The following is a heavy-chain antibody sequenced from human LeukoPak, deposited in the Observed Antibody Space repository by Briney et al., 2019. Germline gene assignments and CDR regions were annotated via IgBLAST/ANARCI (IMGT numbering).Heavy chain of an antibody. CDR2: INPNSGGT. CDR3: ARKSGSYVVGAFDI. Sequence: GASVKVSCKASGYTFTGYYMHWVRQAPGQGLEWMGWINPNSGGTNYAQKFRGWVTMTRDTSISTAYMELSRLRSDDTAVYYCARKSGSYVVGAFDIWGQGTMVTVSS. J-gene: IGHJ3*02. CDR1: GYTFTGYY. V-gene: IGHV1-2*04. D-gene: IGHD1-26*01.